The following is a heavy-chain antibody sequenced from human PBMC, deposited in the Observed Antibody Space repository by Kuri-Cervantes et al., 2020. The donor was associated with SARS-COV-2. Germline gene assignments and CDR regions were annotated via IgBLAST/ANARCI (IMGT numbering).Heavy chain of an antibody. CDR2: IYYSGST. CDR3: ARDPRTPSYYYDSSGYLSGG. V-gene: IGHV4-30-4*08. Sequence: SETLSLTCTVSGGSISSGGYYWSWIRQHPGKGLEWIGYIYYSGSTYYNPSLKSRVTISVDTSKNQFSLKLSSVTAADTAVYYCARDPRTPSYYYDSSGYLSGGWGQGTLVTVSS. CDR1: GGSISSGGYY. J-gene: IGHJ4*02. D-gene: IGHD3-22*01.